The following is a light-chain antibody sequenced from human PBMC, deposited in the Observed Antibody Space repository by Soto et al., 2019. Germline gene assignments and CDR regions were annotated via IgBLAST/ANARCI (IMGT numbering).Light chain of an antibody. J-gene: IGKJ5*01. CDR1: QSVRSN. CDR2: GAS. CDR3: LHYGGSPHT. V-gene: IGKV3-20*01. Sequence: EVAMTHSQAPLSVSPCKRVTLFVSAGQSVRSNIAWYQQKPGQAPRLLIYGASTRTTGIPDRFSGSGSGTDFTLTIGRLEPGDFAVYYCLHYGGSPHTFGQGTRLEIK.